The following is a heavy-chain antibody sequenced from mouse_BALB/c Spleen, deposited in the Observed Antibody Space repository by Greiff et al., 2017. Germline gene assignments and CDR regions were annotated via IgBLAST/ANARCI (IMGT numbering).Heavy chain of an antibody. CDR1: GFTFSSYA. Sequence: EVKLEESGGGLVKPGGSLKLSCAASGFTFSSYAMSWVRQSPEKRLEWVAEISSGGSYTYYPDTVTGRFTISRDNAKNTLYLEMSSLRSEDTAMYYCARASLGRDYYAMDYWGQGTSVTVSS. J-gene: IGHJ4*01. V-gene: IGHV5-9-4*01. CDR2: ISSGGSYT. CDR3: ARASLGRDYYAMDY. D-gene: IGHD4-1*01.